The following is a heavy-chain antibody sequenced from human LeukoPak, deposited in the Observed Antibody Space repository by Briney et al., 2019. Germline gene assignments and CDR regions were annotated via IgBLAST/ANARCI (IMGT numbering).Heavy chain of an antibody. CDR2: IYYSGST. D-gene: IGHD6-6*01. V-gene: IGHV4-59*01. CDR1: GGSISSFY. Sequence: PSETLSLTCTVSGGSISSFYWSWIRQPPGKGLEWIGYIYYSGSTNYNPSLKSRVTISVDTSKNQFSLRLSSVTAADAAVYYCARDWGVSARPGYMDVWGKGTTVTVSS. CDR3: ARDWGVSARPGYMDV. J-gene: IGHJ6*03.